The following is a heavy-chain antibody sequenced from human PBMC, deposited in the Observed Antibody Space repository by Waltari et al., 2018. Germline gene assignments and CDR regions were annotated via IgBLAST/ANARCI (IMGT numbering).Heavy chain of an antibody. D-gene: IGHD2-8*01. J-gene: IGHJ4*02. CDR3: ARTSAQMVYARDGFDS. CDR1: GYTFRRYA. Sequence: QLVQSGAEEKKPGASGKVSGKTSGYTFRRYAMHGVRKAPGQRFEWMGWINVGNVNRNYSERLQGRITITWDTSASTAYMELSSLTAEDTAVYYCARTSAQMVYARDGFDSWGQGTLVTVSS. CDR2: INVGNVNR. V-gene: IGHV1-3*05.